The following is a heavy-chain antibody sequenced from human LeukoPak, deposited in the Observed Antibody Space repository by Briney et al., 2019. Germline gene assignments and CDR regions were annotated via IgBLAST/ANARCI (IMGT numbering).Heavy chain of an antibody. J-gene: IGHJ4*02. D-gene: IGHD3-10*01. V-gene: IGHV1-18*01. CDR2: ISAYNGNT. CDR1: GYTFTSYG. CDR3: ARGVEYYYGSGSYYNDY. Sequence: ASVKVSCKASGYTFTSYGISWVRQAPGQGLEWMGWISAYNGNTNYAQKLQGRVTMTTDTSTSTAYMELRSLRSDNTAVYYCARGVEYYYGSGSYYNDYWGQGTLVTVSS.